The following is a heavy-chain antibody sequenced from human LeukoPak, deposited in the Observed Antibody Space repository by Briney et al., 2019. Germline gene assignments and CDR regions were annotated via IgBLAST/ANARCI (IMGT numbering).Heavy chain of an antibody. CDR3: ARQRGVSYNDAFDI. CDR2: IYYTGDT. Sequence: SETLSLTCSVSGDSIMSYYWSWIRQPPGKGLEWIGYIYYTGDTNYNPSLKSRVAMSVDTSRNQLSLNLSSVTAADTAVYFCARQRGVSYNDAFDIWGQGTVVTVSS. V-gene: IGHV4-59*08. CDR1: GDSIMSYY. J-gene: IGHJ3*02. D-gene: IGHD1-26*01.